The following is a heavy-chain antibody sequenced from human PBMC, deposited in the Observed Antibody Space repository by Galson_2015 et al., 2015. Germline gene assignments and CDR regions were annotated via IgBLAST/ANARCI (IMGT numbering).Heavy chain of an antibody. V-gene: IGHV3-23*01. D-gene: IGHD1-26*01. CDR1: GFTFSSYA. CDR3: AKALSGSGSYWDAFDI. CDR2: ISGSGGST. Sequence: SLRLSCAASGFTFSSYAMSWVRQAPGKGLEWVSAISGSGGSTYYADSVKGRFTISRDNSKNTLYLQMNSLRAEDTAVYYCAKALSGSGSYWDAFDIWGQGTMVTVSS. J-gene: IGHJ3*02.